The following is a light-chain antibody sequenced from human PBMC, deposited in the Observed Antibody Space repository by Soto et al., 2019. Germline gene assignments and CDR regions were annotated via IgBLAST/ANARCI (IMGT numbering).Light chain of an antibody. Sequence: DIQMTQSPSTLSASVGDRVTITCRPSQSISSWLAWYQQKPGKAPKLLIYEASSSEIGVPPRFSGSGFGTEFTLTISSLQPDDFATYYCQHYKESSTFGQGTRLEIK. CDR1: QSISSW. CDR3: QHYKESST. J-gene: IGKJ1*01. V-gene: IGKV1-5*03. CDR2: EAS.